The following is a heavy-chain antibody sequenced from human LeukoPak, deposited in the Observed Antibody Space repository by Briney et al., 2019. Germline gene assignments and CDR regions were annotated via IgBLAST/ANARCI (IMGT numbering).Heavy chain of an antibody. V-gene: IGHV1-69*05. Sequence: AASVKVSCKASGGTFSSYAISWVRQAPGQGLEWMGGIIPIFGTANYAQKFQGRVTITTDESTSTAYMELSSLRSEDTAVYYCARGDCSSTSCYNHYYYMDVWGKGTTVTVSS. D-gene: IGHD2-2*02. CDR2: IIPIFGTA. J-gene: IGHJ6*03. CDR1: GGTFSSYA. CDR3: ARGDCSSTSCYNHYYYMDV.